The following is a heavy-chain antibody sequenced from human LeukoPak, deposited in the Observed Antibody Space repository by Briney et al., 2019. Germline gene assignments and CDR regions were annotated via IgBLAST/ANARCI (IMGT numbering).Heavy chain of an antibody. J-gene: IGHJ4*02. V-gene: IGHV3-23*01. CDR3: AKRGMTTIKEGFDY. CDR1: GFTFSTYA. D-gene: IGHD5-24*01. CDR2: IGGSGGST. Sequence: WGSLRLSCAASGFTFSTYAMSWVRQAPGKGLEWVSAIGGSGGSTYYADSVKGRFTISRDNSKNTLHLQMNSLRAEDTAVYYCAKRGMTTIKEGFDYWGQGTLVTVSS.